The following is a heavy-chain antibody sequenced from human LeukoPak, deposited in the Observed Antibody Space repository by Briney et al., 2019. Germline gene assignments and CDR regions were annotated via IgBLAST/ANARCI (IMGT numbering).Heavy chain of an antibody. CDR2: ISYDGSDK. V-gene: IGHV3-30*03. Sequence: PGGSLRLSCAASGFTFSSYGMYWVRQAPGKGLEWVAVISYDGSDKYYADSVKGRFTISRDNSKNTLFLQMNSLRAEDTAVYYCARDGEDIVVVPAAMGSYYYYGMDVWGQGTTVTVSS. CDR3: ARDGEDIVVVPAAMGSYYYYGMDV. CDR1: GFTFSSYG. J-gene: IGHJ6*02. D-gene: IGHD2-2*01.